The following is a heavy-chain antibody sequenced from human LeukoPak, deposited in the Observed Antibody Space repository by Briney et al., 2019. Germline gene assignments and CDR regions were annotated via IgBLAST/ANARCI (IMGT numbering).Heavy chain of an antibody. Sequence: PGGSLRLSCAASGFTFEDYAMHWVRQAPGKGLEWVSDISWNSGSIGYADSVKGRFTISRDNAKNFLYLQMNSLRAEDTALCYCAKGVSSNWYFYFDYWGQGALVTVSS. V-gene: IGHV3-9*01. J-gene: IGHJ4*02. CDR2: ISWNSGSI. CDR3: AKGVSSNWYFYFDY. D-gene: IGHD6-13*01. CDR1: GFTFEDYA.